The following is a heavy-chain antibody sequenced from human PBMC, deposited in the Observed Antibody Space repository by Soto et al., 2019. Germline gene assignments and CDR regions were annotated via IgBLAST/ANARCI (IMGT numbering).Heavy chain of an antibody. V-gene: IGHV1-18*01. CDR3: ARGTYFDY. D-gene: IGHD1-1*01. CDR1: GDTLTTYG. CDR2: ISAYNDHT. J-gene: IGHJ4*02. Sequence: QVQLVQSGAEVKKPGASVKVSCKAAGDTLTTYGVSWVRQAPGQGLEWVGWISAYNDHTNYAQKFKGRVTMTTDTSTSTAYMELRSLRSDDKAVYYCARGTYFDYWGQGTLVTVSS.